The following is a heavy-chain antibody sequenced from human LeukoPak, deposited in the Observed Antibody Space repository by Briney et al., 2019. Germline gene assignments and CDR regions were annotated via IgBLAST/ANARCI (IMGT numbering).Heavy chain of an antibody. CDR1: GGSISSYY. CDR2: IYYSVST. Sequence: SETLSLTCIVSGGSISSYYWSWIRQPPGKGLEWIGDIYYSVSTTYNPPLKSRVTISVDTSKNQFSLRLSSVTAADTAVYYCARVQYYYGSGFDSWGQGTLVTVSS. D-gene: IGHD3-10*01. CDR3: ARVQYYYGSGFDS. J-gene: IGHJ4*02. V-gene: IGHV4-59*01.